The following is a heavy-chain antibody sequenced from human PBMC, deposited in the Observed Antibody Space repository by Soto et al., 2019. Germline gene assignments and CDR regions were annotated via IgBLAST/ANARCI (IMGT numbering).Heavy chain of an antibody. Sequence: QITLKESGPTLVKPTQTLTLTCTFSGFSLSTSGVGVGWIRQPPGKAMEWLALIYWDDDKRYSPSLKSRLTITKDTSKNQVVLTMTNMDPVDTATYYCARYSGYYFFDYWGQGTLVTVCS. J-gene: IGHJ4*02. CDR2: IYWDDDK. CDR1: GFSLSTSGVG. D-gene: IGHD5-12*01. CDR3: ARYSGYYFFDY. V-gene: IGHV2-5*02.